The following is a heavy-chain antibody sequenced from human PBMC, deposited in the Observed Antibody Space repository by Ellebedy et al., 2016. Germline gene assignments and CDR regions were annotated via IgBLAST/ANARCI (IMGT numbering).Heavy chain of an antibody. V-gene: IGHV6-1*01. CDR1: GDSVSSNIVA. Sequence: SETLSLTCAISGDSVSSNIVAWNWIRQSPSRGLEWLGRTYYTSRWDNDYAASVESRITINPDTSKNQFSLQLSSVTPEDTAVYYCARGRGRYYSVIDYWGQGTLITVSS. J-gene: IGHJ4*02. D-gene: IGHD1-26*01. CDR3: ARGRGRYYSVIDY. CDR2: TYYTSRWDN.